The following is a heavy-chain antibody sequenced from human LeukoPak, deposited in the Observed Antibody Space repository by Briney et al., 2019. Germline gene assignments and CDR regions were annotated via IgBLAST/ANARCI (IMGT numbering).Heavy chain of an antibody. CDR2: LNPSGGSS. J-gene: IGHJ6*02. CDR3: ARDLGVGRYCSSTSCYGGYYYYGMDV. Sequence: ASVKVSCKASGYTVTSYYMHWVRQAPGQGLEWMAILNPSGGSSSYAQKFQGRVTITADESTSTAYMELSSLRSEDTAVYYCARDLGVGRYCSSTSCYGGYYYYGMDVWGQGTTVTVSS. V-gene: IGHV1-46*01. CDR1: GYTVTSYY. D-gene: IGHD2-2*01.